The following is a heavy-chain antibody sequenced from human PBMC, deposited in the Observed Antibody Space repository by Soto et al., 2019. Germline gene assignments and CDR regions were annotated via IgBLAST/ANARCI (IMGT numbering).Heavy chain of an antibody. V-gene: IGHV3-30-3*01. CDR1: GFTFSSYA. CDR2: ISYDGSNK. Sequence: GGSLRLSXAASGFTFSSYAMHWVRQAPGKGLEWVAVISYDGSNKYYADSVKGRFTISRDNSKNTLYLQMNSLRAEDTAVYYCARDPSATVTIYFDYWGQGTLVTVSS. CDR3: ARDPSATVTIYFDY. D-gene: IGHD4-17*01. J-gene: IGHJ4*02.